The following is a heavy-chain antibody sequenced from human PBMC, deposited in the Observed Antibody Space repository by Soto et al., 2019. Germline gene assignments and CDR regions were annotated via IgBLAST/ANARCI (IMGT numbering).Heavy chain of an antibody. D-gene: IGHD3-9*01. J-gene: IGHJ5*02. V-gene: IGHV3-23*01. CDR1: GFTFSNYA. Sequence: PVGSLRLSCAGSGFTFSNYAMNWVRQAPGKGLEWVSSITSSGGNTYYADSVKGRFTISRDNSKNTLYLQMNSLRAEDTAVYYCARGPTTGYSSSWFDPWGQGTLVTVSS. CDR3: ARGPTTGYSSSWFDP. CDR2: ITSSGGNT.